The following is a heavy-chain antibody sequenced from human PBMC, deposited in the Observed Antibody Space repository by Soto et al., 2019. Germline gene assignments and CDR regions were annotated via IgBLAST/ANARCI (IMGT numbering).Heavy chain of an antibody. J-gene: IGHJ4*02. CDR2: ISSDGSTT. Sequence: EVQLVESGGDLVQSGGSLGLSCAASGFSFRSYWMHWVRQAPGKGLVWVARISSDGSTTTYADSASGRFIISRDNDANILYLQMSRLRAEDTAVYYCAREYYGVSTGYYNDFWGQGTLVTVS. V-gene: IGHV3-74*01. CDR1: GFSFRSYW. D-gene: IGHD3-9*01. CDR3: AREYYGVSTGYYNDF.